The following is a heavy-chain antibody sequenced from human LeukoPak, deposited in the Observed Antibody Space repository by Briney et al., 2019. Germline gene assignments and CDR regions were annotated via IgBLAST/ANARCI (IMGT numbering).Heavy chain of an antibody. V-gene: IGHV3-23*01. D-gene: IGHD7-27*01. CDR3: AKDGGLWVSAHWGDS. CDR2: ISGSGGST. CDR1: GFTFSSYA. J-gene: IGHJ4*02. Sequence: GGSLRLSCAASGFTFSSYAMSWVRQAPGKGLEWVSAISGSGGSTYYADSVKGRFTVSRDNSKNTLFLQMNSLRAEDTAVYYCAKDGGLWVSAHWGDSWGRGTLVTVSS.